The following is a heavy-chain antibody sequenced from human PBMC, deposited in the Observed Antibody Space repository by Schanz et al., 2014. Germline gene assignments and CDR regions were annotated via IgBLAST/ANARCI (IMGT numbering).Heavy chain of an antibody. J-gene: IGHJ4*02. CDR3: ARARGGNTGYEEADY. D-gene: IGHD5-12*01. V-gene: IGHV7-4-1*02. CDR1: GYTFTTYA. Sequence: QVQLVQSGSELKKPGASVNISCKASGYTFTTYALNWVRQAPGQGLEWMGWINSNTGNPTYAPAFTGRFVFSLDTSYSTAYLQIIGHPAEYSAVFYCARARGGNTGYEEADYWGQGTRVTVSS. CDR2: INSNTGNP.